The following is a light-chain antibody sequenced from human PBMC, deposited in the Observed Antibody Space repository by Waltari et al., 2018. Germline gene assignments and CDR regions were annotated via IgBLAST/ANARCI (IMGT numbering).Light chain of an antibody. Sequence: DIEMTQSPSSLSASVGDRVTITCRASQDLSECLAWYQQKPGKVPNLLVYGASTLHSGVSSRFSGSGSGTEFTLTISGLQPEDVATYYCQKYNSPPFTFGPGTKVDLK. CDR3: QKYNSPPFT. V-gene: IGKV1-27*01. CDR1: QDLSEC. CDR2: GAS. J-gene: IGKJ3*01.